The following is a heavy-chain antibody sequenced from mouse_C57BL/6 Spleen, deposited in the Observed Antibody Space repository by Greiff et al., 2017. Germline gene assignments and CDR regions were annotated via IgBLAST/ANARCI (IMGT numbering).Heavy chain of an antibody. CDR2: IYPRSGNT. CDR1: GYTFTSYG. Sequence: VQLQESGAELVRPGASVKLSCKASGYTFTSYGIRWVKQRPGQGLEWIGEIYPRSGNTYYNEKFKGKATLTADKSSSTAYMELRSLTSEDSAVYVCARLECYVGRGRGGFAYWGQGTLVTVSA. J-gene: IGHJ3*01. CDR3: ARLECYVGRGRGGFAY. D-gene: IGHD2-12*01. V-gene: IGHV1-81*01.